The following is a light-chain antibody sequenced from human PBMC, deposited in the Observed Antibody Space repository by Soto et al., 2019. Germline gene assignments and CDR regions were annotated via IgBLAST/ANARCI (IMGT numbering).Light chain of an antibody. CDR2: DAS. CDR1: QSVSSY. J-gene: IGKJ4*01. Sequence: EIVLTQSPATLSLSPGERATLSCRASQSVSSYLAWYQQKPGQAPRRLIYDASNRATGIPARFSGSGSGTDFTLTISSLEPEDFAVYYCQQRSNWPPGLTFGGGTKLEIK. CDR3: QQRSNWPPGLT. V-gene: IGKV3-11*01.